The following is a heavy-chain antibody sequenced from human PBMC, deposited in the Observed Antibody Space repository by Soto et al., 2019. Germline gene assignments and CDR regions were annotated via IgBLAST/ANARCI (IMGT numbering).Heavy chain of an antibody. CDR1: GYTFTSYD. V-gene: IGHV1-8*01. J-gene: IGHJ6*02. CDR2: MNPNSGST. Sequence: QVQLVQSGAEVKKPGASVKVSCKASGYTFTSYDINWVRQATGQGLEWMGWMNPNSGSTGYAQKFQGRVTMTRNTSKRKSYIEPRCLRFEDTAGDYRARMGFLPHYRLGLWGQGTTVTVSS. CDR3: ARMGFLPHYRLGL.